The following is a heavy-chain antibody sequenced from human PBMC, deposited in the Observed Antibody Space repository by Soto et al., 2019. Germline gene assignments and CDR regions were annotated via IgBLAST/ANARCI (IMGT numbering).Heavy chain of an antibody. J-gene: IGHJ6*02. CDR3: ARDNGDSSSCVFDYYYGMAV. V-gene: IGHV3-53*01. Sequence: GGSLRLSCAASGFTVSSNYMSWVRQAPGKGLEWVSVIYSGGSTYYADSVKGRFTISRDNSKNTLYLQMNSLRAEDTAVYYCARDNGDSSSCVFDYYYGMAVWGQGTTVTVSS. D-gene: IGHD6-6*01. CDR1: GFTVSSNY. CDR2: IYSGGST.